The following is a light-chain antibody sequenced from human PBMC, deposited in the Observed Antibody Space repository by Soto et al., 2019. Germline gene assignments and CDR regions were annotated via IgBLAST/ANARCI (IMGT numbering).Light chain of an antibody. CDR3: QSYDSSLSGPWV. Sequence: QSVLTPPPSVSGAPGQRVTISCTGSSSNIGAGYDVHWYQQLPGTAPKLLIYGNSNRPSGVPYRFSGSKSGTSASLAITGLQAEDEADYYCQSYDSSLSGPWVFGGGTKLTVL. CDR2: GNS. V-gene: IGLV1-40*01. J-gene: IGLJ3*02. CDR1: SSNIGAGYD.